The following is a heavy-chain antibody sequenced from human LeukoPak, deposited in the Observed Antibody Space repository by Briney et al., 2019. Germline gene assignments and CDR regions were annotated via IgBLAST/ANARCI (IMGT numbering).Heavy chain of an antibody. CDR2: IRYDGSNK. D-gene: IGHD1-26*01. Sequence: GGSLRLSCAASGFTFRSYGMHWVRQAPGKGLEWVAFIRYDGSNKYYADSVEGRFTISRDNANNSLYLQMNSLRAEDTAIYYCARDSSTKWDGGLFDFWGQGTRVTVSS. CDR1: GFTFRSYG. J-gene: IGHJ4*02. CDR3: ARDSSTKWDGGLFDF. V-gene: IGHV3-30*02.